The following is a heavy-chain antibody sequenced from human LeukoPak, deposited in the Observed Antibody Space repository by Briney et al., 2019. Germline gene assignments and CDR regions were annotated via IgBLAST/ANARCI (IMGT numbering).Heavy chain of an antibody. CDR1: GFTFSSYG. CDR2: ISYDGSNK. Sequence: GGSLRLSCAASGFTFSSYGMHWVRQAPGKGLEWVAVISYDGSNKYYADSVKGRFTISRDNSKNTLYLQMNSLRAEDTAVYYCAKGFDSSSSVRRSYFDYWGQGTLVTVSP. D-gene: IGHD6-6*01. CDR3: AKGFDSSSSVRRSYFDY. V-gene: IGHV3-30*18. J-gene: IGHJ4*02.